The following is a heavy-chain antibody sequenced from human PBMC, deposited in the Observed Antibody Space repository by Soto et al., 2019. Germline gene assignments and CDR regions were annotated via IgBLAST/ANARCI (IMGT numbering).Heavy chain of an antibody. CDR2: INSDGSRT. Sequence: EVQLVESGGGLVQPGESLRLSCAASGFTFSSYWMHWVRQAPGKGLVWVSRINSDGSRTNYADSVKDRFTVSRDNAKNTRYLQMNSLRAEDTAVYYCARVLTGSWNWFDPWGQGTLVTVSS. D-gene: IGHD6-13*01. CDR1: GFTFSSYW. CDR3: ARVLTGSWNWFDP. J-gene: IGHJ5*02. V-gene: IGHV3-74*01.